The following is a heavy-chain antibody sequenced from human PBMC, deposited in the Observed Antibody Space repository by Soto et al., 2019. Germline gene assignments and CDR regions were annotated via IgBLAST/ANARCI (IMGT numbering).Heavy chain of an antibody. CDR3: ARDDYYDSNNWLDP. J-gene: IGHJ5*02. Sequence: SETLSLTCTVSGGSINIYYWSWIRQAAGKGLEWIGRIYSTGTANYNPSLKSRVTMSVDTYENQISLRLSSVTTADTAVYYCARDDYYDSNNWLDPWGQGTLVTVSS. V-gene: IGHV4-4*07. CDR2: IYSTGTA. D-gene: IGHD3-22*01. CDR1: GGSINIYY.